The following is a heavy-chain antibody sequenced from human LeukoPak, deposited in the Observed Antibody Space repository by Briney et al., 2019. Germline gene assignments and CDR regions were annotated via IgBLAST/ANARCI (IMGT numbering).Heavy chain of an antibody. CDR3: ARHISMVRGVIRPNDH. D-gene: IGHD3-10*01. V-gene: IGHV4-39*01. CDR1: GGSISSYY. J-gene: IGHJ4*02. Sequence: SETLSLTCTVSGGSISSYYWGWIRQPPGKGLEWIGSIYYSGNTYYNPSLKSRVTISVDTSKNQFSLKPSSVTAADTAVYYCARHISMVRGVIRPNDHWGQGTLVTVSS. CDR2: IYYSGNT.